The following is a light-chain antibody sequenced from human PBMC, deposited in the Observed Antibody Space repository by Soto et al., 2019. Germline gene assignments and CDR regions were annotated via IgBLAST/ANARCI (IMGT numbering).Light chain of an antibody. Sequence: QSALTQPASVSGSPGQSITISCTGTSSDVGGYNYVSWYQQHPGKAPKLMIYEVTYRPSGVSSRFSGSKSGNTASLTISGLQAEDEADYYCNSYTRFSTYVFGTGTKLT. CDR3: NSYTRFSTYV. CDR1: SSDVGGYNY. CDR2: EVT. V-gene: IGLV2-14*01. J-gene: IGLJ1*01.